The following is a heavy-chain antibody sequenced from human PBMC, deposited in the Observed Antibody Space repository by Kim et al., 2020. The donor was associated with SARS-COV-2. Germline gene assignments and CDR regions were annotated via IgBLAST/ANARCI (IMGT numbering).Heavy chain of an antibody. J-gene: IGHJ6*02. V-gene: IGHV3-30-3*01. D-gene: IGHD3-3*01. Sequence: GGSLRLSCAASGFTFSSYAMHWVRQAPGKGLEWVAVISYDGSNKYYADSVKGRFTISRDNSKNTLYLQMNSLRAEDTAVYYCARDHSPLRFLERLFLGMDVWGQGTTVTVSS. CDR3: ARDHSPLRFLERLFLGMDV. CDR1: GFTFSSYA. CDR2: ISYDGSNK.